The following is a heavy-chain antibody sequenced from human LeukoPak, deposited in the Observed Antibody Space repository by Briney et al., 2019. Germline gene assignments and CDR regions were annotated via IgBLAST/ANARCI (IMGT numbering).Heavy chain of an antibody. CDR1: GFTFSSYW. CDR3: ATDRYSSGWYDYFDY. D-gene: IGHD6-19*01. CDR2: IKQDGSEQ. V-gene: IGHV3-7*01. Sequence: GGSLRLSWSASGFTFSSYWMSWVRQPPGKGLEWVANIKQDGSEQYYVDSVKGRFTTSRDNAKNSLYLQMNSLRAEDTALYYCATDRYSSGWYDYFDYWGQGTLVTVSS. J-gene: IGHJ4*02.